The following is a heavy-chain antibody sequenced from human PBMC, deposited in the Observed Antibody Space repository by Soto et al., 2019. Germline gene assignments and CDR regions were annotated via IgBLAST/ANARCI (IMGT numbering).Heavy chain of an antibody. CDR2: IKRDGSER. CDR3: ARDVSPGSRPLYHDAFDI. J-gene: IGHJ3*02. CDR1: GFTFSNYW. D-gene: IGHD3-10*01. Sequence: EVQLVESGGGLVQPGGSLRLSCEASGFTFSNYWMTWVRQAPGKGLEWVANIKRDGSERSYLDSVRGRFTVSRDNAKDSLFLQMDSLRAEDTALYYCARDVSPGSRPLYHDAFDIWGQGTMVTVSS. V-gene: IGHV3-7*05.